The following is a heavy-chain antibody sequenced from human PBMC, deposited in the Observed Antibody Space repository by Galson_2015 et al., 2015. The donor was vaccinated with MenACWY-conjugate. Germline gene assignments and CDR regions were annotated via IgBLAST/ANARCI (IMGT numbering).Heavy chain of an antibody. CDR3: ARHSGIAGTGTRRMDV. Sequence: SLRLSCAAPGFTFSSYRMNWVRQAPGKGLEWVSYISSSSSTIYYADSVKGRLTISRDNAKNSLYLQMNSLRTEDTAVYHCARHSGIAGTGTRRMDVWGQGTTVTVSS. J-gene: IGHJ6*02. D-gene: IGHD6-19*01. CDR1: GFTFSSYR. CDR2: ISSSSSTI. V-gene: IGHV3-48*04.